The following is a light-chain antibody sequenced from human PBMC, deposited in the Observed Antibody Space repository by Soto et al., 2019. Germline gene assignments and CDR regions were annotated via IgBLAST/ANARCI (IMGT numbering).Light chain of an antibody. CDR3: EHYGSSLWT. J-gene: IGKJ1*01. CDR1: QSVSSNY. CDR2: AAS. Sequence: EIVLTQSPGTLSLSPGDRATLSCRASQSVSSNYLAWYRQKPGQAPRLLNYAASIRATGIPDRFSGSESGTDFTLTISRLEPEDFAVYYWEHYGSSLWTFGQGTKVEIK. V-gene: IGKV3-20*01.